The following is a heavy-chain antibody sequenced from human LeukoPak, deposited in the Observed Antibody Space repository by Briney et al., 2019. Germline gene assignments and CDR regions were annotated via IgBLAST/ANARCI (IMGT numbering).Heavy chain of an antibody. CDR2: INAGNGNT. CDR1: GYTFTSYA. J-gene: IGHJ4*02. V-gene: IGHV1-3*01. Sequence: ASVKVSCKASGYTFTSYAMHWVRQAPGQRLEWMGWINAGNGNTKYSQKFQGRVTITRDTSASTAYMELGSLRSEDTAVYYCARPLCSGGSCYFDYWGQGTLVTVSS. CDR3: ARPLCSGGSCYFDY. D-gene: IGHD2-15*01.